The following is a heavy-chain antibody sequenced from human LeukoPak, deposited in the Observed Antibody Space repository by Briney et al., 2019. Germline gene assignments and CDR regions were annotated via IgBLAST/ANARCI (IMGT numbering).Heavy chain of an antibody. D-gene: IGHD6-6*01. CDR1: GFTFNTYA. Sequence: GGSLRLSCAASGFTFNTYAMSWVRQAPWERLQWVSGISDSGGNTYYADSVRGRFTISRDNSKNTLYLQMNSLRAEDTAVYYCARHRSSWLIDYWGQGTLVTVSS. CDR3: ARHRSSWLIDY. CDR2: ISDSGGNT. V-gene: IGHV3-23*01. J-gene: IGHJ4*02.